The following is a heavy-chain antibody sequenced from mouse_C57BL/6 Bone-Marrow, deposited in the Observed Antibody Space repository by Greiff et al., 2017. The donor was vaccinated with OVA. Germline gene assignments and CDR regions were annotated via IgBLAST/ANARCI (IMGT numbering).Heavy chain of an antibody. CDR1: GFNIKDYY. CDR3: TTGGLLLRAWFAY. Sequence: EVQLQQSGAELVRPGASVKLSCTASGFNIKDYYMHWVKQRPEQGLEWIGRIDPEDGDTESAPKFQGKATMTADTSSNTAYLQLSSLTSEDTAFYYCTTGGLLLRAWFAYWGQGTLVTVSA. D-gene: IGHD1-1*01. CDR2: IDPEDGDT. V-gene: IGHV14-1*01. J-gene: IGHJ3*01.